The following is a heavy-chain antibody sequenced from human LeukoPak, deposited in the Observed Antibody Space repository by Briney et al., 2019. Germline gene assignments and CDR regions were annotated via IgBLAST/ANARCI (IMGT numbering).Heavy chain of an antibody. CDR3: AKATDYGGNVHLDY. D-gene: IGHD4-23*01. V-gene: IGHV3-9*01. J-gene: IGHJ4*02. CDR2: ISWNSGSI. Sequence: PGRSLRLSCAASGFTFDDYAMHWVRQAPGKGLEWVSGISWNSGSIGYADSVKGRFTISRDNAKNSLYLQMNSLRAEDTALYYCAKATDYGGNVHLDYWGQGTLVTVSS. CDR1: GFTFDDYA.